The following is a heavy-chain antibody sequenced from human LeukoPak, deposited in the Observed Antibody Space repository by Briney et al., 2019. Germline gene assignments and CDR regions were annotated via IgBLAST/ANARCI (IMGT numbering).Heavy chain of an antibody. Sequence: PSETQSLTCTVSGASISAYYWSWIRQSPGKGLKFVGYIHYSGKTNYNPSLASRVTMSVDSSKTQFSLKLTSVTAADTAMYYCARHEGGAYRSALVYWGQGILVSVSS. V-gene: IGHV4-59*08. CDR3: ARHEGGAYRSALVY. CDR1: GASISAYY. J-gene: IGHJ4*02. CDR2: IHYSGKT. D-gene: IGHD4-17*01.